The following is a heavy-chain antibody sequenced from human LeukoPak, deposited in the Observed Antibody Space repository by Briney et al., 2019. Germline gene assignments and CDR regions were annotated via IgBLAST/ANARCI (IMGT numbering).Heavy chain of an antibody. D-gene: IGHD3-10*01. CDR1: GYTFTAYY. V-gene: IGHV1-2*02. Sequence: ASVKVSCKASGYTFTAYYMHWVRQAPGQGLEWIGWVNPNSGGTNYAQKFRGRVTMTRDTSITTAYMELSSLRSDDTAVYYCASGREYYGSGSHDDAFDIWGQGTMVTVSS. CDR3: ASGREYYGSGSHDDAFDI. J-gene: IGHJ3*02. CDR2: VNPNSGGT.